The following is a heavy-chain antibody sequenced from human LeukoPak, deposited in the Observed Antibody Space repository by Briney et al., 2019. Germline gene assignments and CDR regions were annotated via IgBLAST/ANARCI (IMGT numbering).Heavy chain of an antibody. D-gene: IGHD5-18*01. CDR2: ISWNSRSI. CDR3: AKDMTTMVNNIDY. J-gene: IGHJ4*02. Sequence: GRSLRLSCAASGFTFDDYAMHWVRQAPGKGLEWVSGISWNSRSIAYADSVKGRFTISRDNAKNSLYLQMNSLRPEDTALNYCAKDMTTMVNNIDYWGQGTLVTVSS. V-gene: IGHV3-9*01. CDR1: GFTFDDYA.